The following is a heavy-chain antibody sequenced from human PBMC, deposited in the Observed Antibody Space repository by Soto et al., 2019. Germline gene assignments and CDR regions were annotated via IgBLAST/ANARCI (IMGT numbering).Heavy chain of an antibody. CDR2: MNPNSGNK. CDR3: ARGREWLFVAEADY. CDR1: GYTFTSYD. V-gene: IGHV1-8*01. Sequence: GASVKVSCKASGYTFTSYDINWVRQATGQGLEWMGWMNPNSGNKGYAQKFQGRVTMTRNTSISTAYMELSSLRSEDTAVYYCARGREWLFVAEADYWGQGTLVTVSS. D-gene: IGHD3-3*01. J-gene: IGHJ4*02.